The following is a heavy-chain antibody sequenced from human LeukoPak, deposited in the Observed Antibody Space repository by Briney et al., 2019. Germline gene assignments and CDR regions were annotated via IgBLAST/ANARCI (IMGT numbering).Heavy chain of an antibody. CDR3: ARGISGYFDY. Sequence: SETLSLTCAVYGGPFSGYYWSWIRQPPGKGLEWIGEINHSGSTNYNPSLKSRVTISVDTSKNQFSLKLSSVTAADTAVYYCARGISGYFDYWGQGTLVTVSS. CDR1: GGPFSGYY. V-gene: IGHV4-34*01. CDR2: INHSGST. J-gene: IGHJ4*02. D-gene: IGHD6-25*01.